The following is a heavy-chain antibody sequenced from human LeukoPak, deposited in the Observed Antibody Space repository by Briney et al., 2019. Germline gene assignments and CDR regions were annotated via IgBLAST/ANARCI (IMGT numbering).Heavy chain of an antibody. V-gene: IGHV3-11*01. CDR1: GFTFSDYY. CDR2: ISSSGSTI. Sequence: PGGSLRLSCAASGFTFSDYYMSWIRQAPGKGLEWVSYISSSGSTIYYADSVKGRFTISRDNAKNSLYPQMNSLRAEDTAVYYCARAGTYYYDSSGYSAYWGQGTLVTVSS. D-gene: IGHD3-22*01. CDR3: ARAGTYYYDSSGYSAY. J-gene: IGHJ4*02.